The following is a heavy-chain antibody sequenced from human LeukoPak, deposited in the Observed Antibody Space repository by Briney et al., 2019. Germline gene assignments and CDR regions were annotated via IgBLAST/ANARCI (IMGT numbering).Heavy chain of an antibody. V-gene: IGHV1-3*01. CDR3: ARARWTSTVTTYYHDY. J-gene: IGHJ4*01. Sequence: ASVKVSCKASGYMFSDYAIQWVRQAPGQGLEWMGWINAGNGKTKYSQKFQGRVTITRETSASTAYVELSGLRSEDTAVYYCARARWTSTVTTYYHDYWGHGNLVTVYS. D-gene: IGHD4-17*01. CDR1: GYMFSDYA. CDR2: INAGNGKT.